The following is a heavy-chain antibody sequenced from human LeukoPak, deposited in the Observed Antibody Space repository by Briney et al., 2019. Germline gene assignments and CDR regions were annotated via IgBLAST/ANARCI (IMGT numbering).Heavy chain of an antibody. V-gene: IGHV3-23*01. CDR2: ISGSGGST. CDR3: AKDWYDFWSGYYPSHYYYYMDV. J-gene: IGHJ6*03. CDR1: GFTFSSYA. Sequence: VGSLRLSCAASGFTFSSYAMSWVRQAPGKGLEWVSAISGSGGSTYYADSVKGRFTISRDNSKNTLYLQMNSLRAEDTAVYYCAKDWYDFWSGYYPSHYYYYMDVWGKGTTVTVSS. D-gene: IGHD3-3*01.